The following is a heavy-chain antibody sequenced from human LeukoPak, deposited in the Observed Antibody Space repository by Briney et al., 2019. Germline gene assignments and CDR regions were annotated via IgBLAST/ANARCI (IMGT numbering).Heavy chain of an antibody. J-gene: IGHJ4*02. CDR1: GLTFTDSA. CDR2: IVVGSGNT. CDR3: AADPFFTV. V-gene: IGHV1-58*01. Sequence: TSVKVSCKASGLTFTDSAVQWVRQAGGQRLEWIGWIVVGSGNTNYAQKSQERVTNTRDMSTSTAYMELSSLRSEDTAGYYCAADPFFTVWGQGTLVTVSS.